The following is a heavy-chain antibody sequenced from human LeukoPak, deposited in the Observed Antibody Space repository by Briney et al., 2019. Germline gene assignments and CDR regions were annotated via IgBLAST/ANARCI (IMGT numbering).Heavy chain of an antibody. V-gene: IGHV3-21*01. CDR2: ISSSSSYI. Sequence: NTGGSLRLSCTASGFTFSSYSMNWVRQAPGKGLEWVSSISSSSSYIYYADSVKGRFTISRDNAKNSLYLQMNSLRAEDTAVYYCARDLGYSYGYIDYWGQGTLVTVSS. J-gene: IGHJ4*02. CDR1: GFTFSSYS. D-gene: IGHD5-18*01. CDR3: ARDLGYSYGYIDY.